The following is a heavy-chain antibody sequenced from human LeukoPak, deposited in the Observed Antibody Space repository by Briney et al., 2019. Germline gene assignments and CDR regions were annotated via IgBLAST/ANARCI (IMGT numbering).Heavy chain of an antibody. D-gene: IGHD3-9*01. V-gene: IGHV3-9*03. CDR2: ISCNSGSI. CDR3: AKRISSGYYDILTGYFGAFDI. Sequence: GGSLRLSCAASGFTFDDYAMHWVRQAPGKGLEGVSGISCNSGSIGYADSVKGRFTIATDNTKNSLYLQMNSLTAEDMALYYSAKRISSGYYDILTGYFGAFDIWGQGTMVTVSS. J-gene: IGHJ3*02. CDR1: GFTFDDYA.